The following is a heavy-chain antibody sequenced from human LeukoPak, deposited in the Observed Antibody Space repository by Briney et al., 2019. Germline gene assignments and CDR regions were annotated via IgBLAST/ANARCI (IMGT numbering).Heavy chain of an antibody. CDR1: GYTFTNYF. V-gene: IGHV1-69-2*01. CDR2: INPENGKT. CDR3: AKGPSVCDY. J-gene: IGHJ3*01. D-gene: IGHD2-21*01. Sequence: ATVKLSCKASGYTFTNYFLHWLRQAPGKGLEWMGRINPENGKTTYAQKFLGRVTITADTSTDTAYMELSSLRSEDTAVYYCAKGPSVCDYWGQGTMVTVSS.